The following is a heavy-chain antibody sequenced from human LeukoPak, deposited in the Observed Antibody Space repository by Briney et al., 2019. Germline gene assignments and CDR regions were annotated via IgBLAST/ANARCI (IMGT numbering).Heavy chain of an antibody. CDR3: ARKEGGQLVNTRRWFDP. CDR1: GFTFSSYA. D-gene: IGHD6-13*01. Sequence: GGSLRLSCAASGFTFSSYAMSWVRQAPGKGLEWVSAISGSGGSTYYADSVKGRFTISRDNSKNTLYLQMNSLRAEDTAVYYCARKEGGQLVNTRRWFDPWGQGTLVTVSS. V-gene: IGHV3-23*01. CDR2: ISGSGGST. J-gene: IGHJ5*02.